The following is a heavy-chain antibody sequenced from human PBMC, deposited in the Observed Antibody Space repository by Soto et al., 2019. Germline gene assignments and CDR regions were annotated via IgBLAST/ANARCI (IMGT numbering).Heavy chain of an antibody. Sequence: VQLVESGGGVVQPGRSLRLSCAASGFTFSDYAMHWVRQAPGKGLEWVAVVSHDGRNTHYADSVKGRFTISRDSSKNTVSLEMSSLRAEDTAGYYCVKGGRQWLARSEFIYWGQGALVTVSS. CDR3: VKGGRQWLARSEFIY. CDR1: GFTFSDYA. J-gene: IGHJ1*01. D-gene: IGHD6-19*01. V-gene: IGHV3-30*18. CDR2: VSHDGRNT.